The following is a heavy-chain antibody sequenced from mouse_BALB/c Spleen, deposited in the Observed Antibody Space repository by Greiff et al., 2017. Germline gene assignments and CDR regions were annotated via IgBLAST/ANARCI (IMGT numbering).Heavy chain of an antibody. Sequence: QVQLQQSGAELMKPGASVKISCKATGYTFSSYWIEWVKQRPGHGLEWIGEILPGSGSTNYNEKFKGKATFTADTSSNTAYMQLSSLTSEDSAVYYCARSGYGIYVSYAMDYWGQGTSVTVSS. J-gene: IGHJ4*01. D-gene: IGHD2-10*02. CDR3: ARSGYGIYVSYAMDY. CDR1: GYTFSSYW. V-gene: IGHV1-9*01. CDR2: ILPGSGST.